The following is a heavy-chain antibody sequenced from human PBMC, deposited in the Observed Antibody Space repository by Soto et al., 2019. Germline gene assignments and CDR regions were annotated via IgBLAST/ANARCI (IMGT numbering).Heavy chain of an antibody. D-gene: IGHD6-13*01. CDR3: ARRWLSSSWYRRFEY. CDR1: GGSISSSSYY. J-gene: IGHJ4*02. CDR2: IYYSGST. Sequence: SETLSLTCTVSGGSISSSSYYWGWIRQPPGKGLEWIGSIYYSGSTYYNPPLKSRVTISVDTSKNQFSLKLSSVTAADTAVYYCARRWLSSSWYRRFEYWGQGTLVNVFS. V-gene: IGHV4-39*01.